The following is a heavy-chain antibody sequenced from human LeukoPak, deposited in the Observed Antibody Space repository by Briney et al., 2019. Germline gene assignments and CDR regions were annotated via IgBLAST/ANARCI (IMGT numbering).Heavy chain of an antibody. CDR2: IYTSGST. CDR1: GGSISSYY. V-gene: IGHV4-4*07. CDR3: ARDHRDGFWSGSDGYFDY. D-gene: IGHD3-3*01. J-gene: IGHJ4*02. Sequence: SETLSLTCTVSGGSISSYYWSWIRQPAGKGLEWIGRIYTSGSTNYNPSLKSRVTMSVDTSKNQFSLKLSSVTAADTAVYYCARDHRDGFWSGSDGYFDYWGQGTLVTVSS.